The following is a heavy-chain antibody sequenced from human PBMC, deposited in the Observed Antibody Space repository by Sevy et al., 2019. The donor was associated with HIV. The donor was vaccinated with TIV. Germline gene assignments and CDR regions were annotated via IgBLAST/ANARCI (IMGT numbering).Heavy chain of an antibody. CDR2: IYYNGRT. V-gene: IGHV4-59*01. CDR1: GASISSYY. Sequence: ETLSLTCTVSGASISSYYWSWIRQPPGKGLEWVGYIYYNGRTNYNPSLKRRVTISVDTSKNQFSLKLISVTAADTAVYYCARSLADYYYGMDVWGQGTTVTVSS. CDR3: ARSLADYYYGMDV. J-gene: IGHJ6*02.